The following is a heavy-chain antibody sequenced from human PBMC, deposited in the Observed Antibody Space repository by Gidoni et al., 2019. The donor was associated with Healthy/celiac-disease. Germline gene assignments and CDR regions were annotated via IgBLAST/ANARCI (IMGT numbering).Heavy chain of an antibody. CDR2: IYHSGST. J-gene: IGHJ4*02. D-gene: IGHD6-19*01. V-gene: IGHV4-38-2*02. CDR1: GYSISSGYY. CDR3: ARDPSNSSGWQGYFDY. Sequence: QVQLQESGPGLVKPSETLSLTCAVSGYSISSGYYWGWIRQPPGKGLEWIGSIYHSGSTYYNPSLKSRVTISVDTSKNQFSLKLSSVTAADTAVYYCARDPSNSSGWQGYFDYWGQGTLVTVSS.